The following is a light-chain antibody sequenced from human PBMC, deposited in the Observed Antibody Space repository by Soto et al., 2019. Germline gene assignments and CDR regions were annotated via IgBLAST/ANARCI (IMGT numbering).Light chain of an antibody. CDR3: QHYNSYSEA. Sequence: DIQMTQSPSTLSGSVGDRVTITCRASQTISSWLAWYQQKPGKAPKFLIHKASTLKSGVPSRFRGSGSGTEFPLTISSLQPDDFATYYCQHYNSYSEAFGQGTKVDIK. J-gene: IGKJ1*01. CDR2: KAS. CDR1: QTISSW. V-gene: IGKV1-5*03.